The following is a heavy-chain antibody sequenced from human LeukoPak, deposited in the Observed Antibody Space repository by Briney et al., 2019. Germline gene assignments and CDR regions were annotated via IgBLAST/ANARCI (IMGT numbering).Heavy chain of an antibody. CDR1: GGSISSYY. D-gene: IGHD5-12*01. Sequence: SETLSLTCTVSGGSISSYYWSWIRQPPGKGLEWIGYIYYSGSTNYNPSLKSRVTISVDTSKNQFSLKLSSVTAADTAVYYCARGSTEQATAFDIWGQGTMVTVSS. CDR2: IYYSGST. V-gene: IGHV4-59*01. J-gene: IGHJ3*02. CDR3: ARGSTEQATAFDI.